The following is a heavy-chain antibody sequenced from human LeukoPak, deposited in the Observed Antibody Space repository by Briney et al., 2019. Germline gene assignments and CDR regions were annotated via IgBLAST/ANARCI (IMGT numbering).Heavy chain of an antibody. D-gene: IGHD1-1*01. CDR2: IARNGGWT. CDR1: GFTFSRYA. CDR3: ARGDLGDSTGTRRGGDY. V-gene: IGHV3-64*01. Sequence: GGSLRLSCAASGFTFSRYAMHWVRQAPGKGLEYVSSIARNGGWTYYVNSVKDRFTISRDNSKNTLYLQMGSLRVEDMAVYYCARGDLGDSTGTRRGGDYWGQGTLVTVSS. J-gene: IGHJ4*02.